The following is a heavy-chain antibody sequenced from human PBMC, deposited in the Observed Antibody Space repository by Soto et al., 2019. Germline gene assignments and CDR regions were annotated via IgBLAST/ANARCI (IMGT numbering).Heavy chain of an antibody. D-gene: IGHD3-3*01. CDR1: GGSISSGSYY. J-gene: IGHJ5*02. CDR2: IYYSGST. CDR3: ARQKYYDVLSGYSKNWFDP. Sequence: QLQLQESGPGLVKPSETLSLTCTVSGGSISSGSYYWGWIRQPPGKGLEWLGSIYYSGSTYYNPSLKSWVTMSVDTSTNQFSLSLSSVTAADTAVYYCARQKYYDVLSGYSKNWFDPWGQGTLVTVSS. V-gene: IGHV4-39*01.